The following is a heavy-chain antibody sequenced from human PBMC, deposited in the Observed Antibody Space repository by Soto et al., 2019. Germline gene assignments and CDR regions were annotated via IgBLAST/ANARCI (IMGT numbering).Heavy chain of an antibody. Sequence: EVQLLEAGGGLVQPGGSLRLSCAASGFTFRNYGMSWVRQAPGKGLEWLSAIVGIGDTAYYADSVRGRFTISRDNSKNTLYLQLNDLGAEDTAIYYCAKDYDYCDSLPFDYWGQGTLVTVSS. CDR3: AKDYDYCDSLPFDY. CDR2: IVGIGDTA. V-gene: IGHV3-23*01. CDR1: GFTFRNYG. J-gene: IGHJ4*02. D-gene: IGHD4-17*01.